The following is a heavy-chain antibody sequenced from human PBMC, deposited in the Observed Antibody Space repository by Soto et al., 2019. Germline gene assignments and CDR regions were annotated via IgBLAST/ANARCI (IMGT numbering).Heavy chain of an antibody. Sequence: PSDTLSLTFTVSCGSISSGGYYWILIRQHPWKCVDWIGYIYYSGSTYYNPSLKSRVTISVDTSKNQFSLKLSSVTAADTAVYYCARSTGQYTYYYDSSGYALFQHWGQGTLVTVSS. J-gene: IGHJ1*01. CDR3: ARSTGQYTYYYDSSGYALFQH. D-gene: IGHD3-22*01. V-gene: IGHV4-31*03. CDR1: CGSISSGGYY. CDR2: IYYSGST.